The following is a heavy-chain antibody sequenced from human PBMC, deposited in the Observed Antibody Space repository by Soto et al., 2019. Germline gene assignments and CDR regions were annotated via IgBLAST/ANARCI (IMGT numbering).Heavy chain of an antibody. Sequence: SETLSLTCTVSGASITGSFFWSWIRQPAGKGLEWIGRFSLSGTTNYNPSLRSRVTMSADVSKNQFSLRLTSVTAADTALYYCARGMTPPGAPAWYYFDSWGQGTLVTSPQ. J-gene: IGHJ4*02. CDR3: ARGMTPPGAPAWYYFDS. CDR1: GASITGSFF. CDR2: FSLSGTT. D-gene: IGHD2-8*02. V-gene: IGHV4-4*07.